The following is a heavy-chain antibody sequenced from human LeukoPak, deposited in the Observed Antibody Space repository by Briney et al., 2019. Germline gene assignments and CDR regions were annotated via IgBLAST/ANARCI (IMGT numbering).Heavy chain of an antibody. CDR2: INSGSGAT. V-gene: IGHV1-2*02. J-gene: IGHJ4*02. Sequence: ASVTVSCKASGYSFTGYYMHWVRPAPGQGLEWMGWINSGSGATSYAQKFQGRVTMTRDTSIRTAYMELSSLKSDDTAVYYCTSPLRYIDYWGQGTLVTVSS. CDR1: GYSFTGYY. D-gene: IGHD3-9*01. CDR3: TSPLRYIDY.